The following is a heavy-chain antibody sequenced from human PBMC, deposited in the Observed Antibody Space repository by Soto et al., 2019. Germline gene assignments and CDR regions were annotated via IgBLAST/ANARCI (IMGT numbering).Heavy chain of an antibody. Sequence: EVQLVESGGGLVQPGGSLRLSCAASGFTFSSYEMNWVRQAPGKGLEWVSYIGSSGSIVYYADSVKGRFTISRDNAKNTLYLQMNSLRAEDTAVYYCARDSKYCSGGSCYPLGFDPWGQGTLVTVSS. D-gene: IGHD2-15*01. CDR1: GFTFSSYE. V-gene: IGHV3-48*03. CDR2: IGSSGSIV. J-gene: IGHJ5*02. CDR3: ARDSKYCSGGSCYPLGFDP.